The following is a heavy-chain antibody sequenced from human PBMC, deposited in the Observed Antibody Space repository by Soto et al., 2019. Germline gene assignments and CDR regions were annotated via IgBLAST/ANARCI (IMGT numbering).Heavy chain of an antibody. V-gene: IGHV1-69*01. Sequence: QVQLVQSGAEVKKPGSSVKVSCKASGGTFSSYAISWVRQAPGQGLEWMGGVIPIFGPAHYAQKFQGRVTITADESTSTAYMELSSLRSEDTAVYYCASYCSGGSCYPYYYYGMDVWGQGTTVTVSS. J-gene: IGHJ6*02. CDR3: ASYCSGGSCYPYYYYGMDV. CDR1: GGTFSSYA. D-gene: IGHD2-15*01. CDR2: VIPIFGPA.